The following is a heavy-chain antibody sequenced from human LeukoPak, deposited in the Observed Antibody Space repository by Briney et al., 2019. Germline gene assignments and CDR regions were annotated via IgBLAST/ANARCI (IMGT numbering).Heavy chain of an antibody. CDR1: GYSFTNYW. D-gene: IGHD1-26*01. V-gene: IGHV5-51*01. CDR2: IYPGDSDT. CDR3: ARQMTGATTGIDY. Sequence: GESLKISCKGSGYSFTNYWIGWVRQMPGKGLEWMGIIYPGDSDTRYSPSFQGQVTISADKSISTAYLQWSSLKASDNAMYYCARQMTGATTGIDYWGQGTLVTVSS. J-gene: IGHJ4*02.